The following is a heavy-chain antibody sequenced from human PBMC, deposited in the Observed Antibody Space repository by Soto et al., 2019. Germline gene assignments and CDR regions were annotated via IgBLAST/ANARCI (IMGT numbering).Heavy chain of an antibody. Sequence: ASVKLSSKASGYTFTSYDLTWVRQAPGQGLEWMGWISAYNGNTNYAQKLQGRVTMTTDTSTSTAYMELRSLRSDDTAVYYCARGTAVYYYDSSGYYRFDPWG. CDR2: ISAYNGNT. CDR1: GYTFTSYD. CDR3: ARGTAVYYYDSSGYYRFDP. V-gene: IGHV1-18*01. J-gene: IGHJ5*02. D-gene: IGHD3-22*01.